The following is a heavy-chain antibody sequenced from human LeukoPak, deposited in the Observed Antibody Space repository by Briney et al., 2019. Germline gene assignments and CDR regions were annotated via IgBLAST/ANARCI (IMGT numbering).Heavy chain of an antibody. V-gene: IGHV3-30*18. CDR1: GFTFSSYG. CDR2: ISYDGSNK. J-gene: IGHJ4*02. Sequence: GGSLRLSCAASGFTFSSYGMHWVRQAPGKGLEWVAVISYDGSNKYYADSVKGRFTISRDNSKNTLYLQMNSLRAEDTAVYYCAKLPIRKTTVTTDYWGQGTLVTVSS. CDR3: AKLPIRKTTVTTDY. D-gene: IGHD4-17*01.